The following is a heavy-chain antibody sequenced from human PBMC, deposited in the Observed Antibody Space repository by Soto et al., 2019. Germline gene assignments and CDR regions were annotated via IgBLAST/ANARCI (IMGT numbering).Heavy chain of an antibody. J-gene: IGHJ6*02. CDR1: GFTFSNYW. D-gene: IGHD2-21*01. Sequence: EVQLVESGGGLVQPGGSLRLFCAASGFTFSNYWMHWVRQAPGKGLVWVSRIKFDGSNTDYADSVKGRFTISRDKAKNALYLKMNSLRAEDTTLYYCARGVPYYYAMDVWGHGTTVTVSS. CDR2: IKFDGSNT. V-gene: IGHV3-74*01. CDR3: ARGVPYYYAMDV.